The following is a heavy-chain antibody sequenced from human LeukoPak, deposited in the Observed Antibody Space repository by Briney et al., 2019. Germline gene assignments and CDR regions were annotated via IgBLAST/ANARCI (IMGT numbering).Heavy chain of an antibody. D-gene: IGHD6-13*01. J-gene: IGHJ4*02. CDR3: ARAGDFYSSSWYGPYYFDY. V-gene: IGHV3-30-3*01. CDR1: GFTFSSYA. Sequence: GGSLRLSCAAAGFTFSSYAMHWVRQAPGKGLEGVAVISYDGSTKYYADSVKGRFTISRDNSKNTLYLRMNSLRAEDTAVYYCARAGDFYSSSWYGPYYFDYWGQGTLVTVSS. CDR2: ISYDGSTK.